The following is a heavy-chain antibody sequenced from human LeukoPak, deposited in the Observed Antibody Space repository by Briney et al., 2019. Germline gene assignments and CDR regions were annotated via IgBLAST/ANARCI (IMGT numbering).Heavy chain of an antibody. V-gene: IGHV4-61*01. Sequence: SETLSLTCTVSGGSVSGGSYYWGWIRQPPGKGLEWIGYIYYSGSTNYNPSLKSRVTISVDTSKNQFSLKLSSVTAADTAVYYCARDDIVWGQGTLVTVSS. CDR1: GGSVSGGSYY. CDR3: ARDDIV. D-gene: IGHD2-15*01. CDR2: IYYSGST. J-gene: IGHJ4*02.